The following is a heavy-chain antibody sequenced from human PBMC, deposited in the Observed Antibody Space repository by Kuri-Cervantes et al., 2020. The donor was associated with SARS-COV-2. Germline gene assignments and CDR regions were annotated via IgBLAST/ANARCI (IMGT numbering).Heavy chain of an antibody. J-gene: IGHJ5*02. CDR3: ATSRIVGAPDWFDP. CDR2: IIPIFGTA. CDR1: GGTFSSYA. Sequence: SVKVSCKASGGTFSSYAISWVRQAPGQGLEWMGGIIPIFGTANYAQKFQGRVTMTEDTSTDTAYMELSSLRSEDTAVYYCATSRIVGAPDWFDPWGQGTLVTVSS. V-gene: IGHV1-69*06. D-gene: IGHD1-26*01.